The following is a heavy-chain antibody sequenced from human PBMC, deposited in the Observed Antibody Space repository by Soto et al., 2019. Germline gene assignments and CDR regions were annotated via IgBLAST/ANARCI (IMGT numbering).Heavy chain of an antibody. V-gene: IGHV3-48*03. CDR3: TSSCSGGSCPYNYYYQGMVV. CDR1: GFTFSSYE. Sequence: MRLSCAASGFTFSSYEMNWVRQAPGKGLEWVSYISSSGSTIYYADSVKGRFIISRDNAKNPLYLQMNSLRAEDTAVYYCTSSCSGGSCPYNYYYQGMVVVGPGATLTVSS. D-gene: IGHD2-15*01. CDR2: ISSSGSTI. J-gene: IGHJ6*02.